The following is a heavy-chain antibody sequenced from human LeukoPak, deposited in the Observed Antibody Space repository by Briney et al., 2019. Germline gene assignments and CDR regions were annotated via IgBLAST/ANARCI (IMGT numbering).Heavy chain of an antibody. CDR1: GFSFAEYG. V-gene: IGHV3-49*04. J-gene: IGHJ4*02. D-gene: IGHD1-1*01. CDR2: IRNKAYGGKT. CDR3: TRDQVQLFDY. Sequence: GGSLRLSCAASGFSFAEYGVSWVRQAPGKGLEWIAVIRNKAYGGKTAYAASVKARFTISRDDSKSIAYLQMNSLRTEDTAVYYCTRDQVQLFDYWGQGTLVTVSS.